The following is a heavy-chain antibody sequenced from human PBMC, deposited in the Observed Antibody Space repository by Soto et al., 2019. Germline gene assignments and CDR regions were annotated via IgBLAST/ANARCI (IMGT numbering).Heavy chain of an antibody. CDR2: IFPRDSDT. CDR3: ARIMVRGVITYRGDYHGMDV. J-gene: IGHJ6*02. V-gene: IGHV5-51*01. D-gene: IGHD3-10*01. CDR1: GYSFCNYW. Sequence: ESLKISCKGSGYSFCNYWIGWVRELPGKGLEWMGIIFPRDSDTRYSPSLQGQATTSAAKSITTAYLQWSSLNASDTAMYDCARIMVRGVITYRGDYHGMDVWGQGTTVTVSS.